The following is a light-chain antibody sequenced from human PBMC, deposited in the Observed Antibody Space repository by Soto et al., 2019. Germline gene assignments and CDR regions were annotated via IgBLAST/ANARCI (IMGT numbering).Light chain of an antibody. CDR3: HQYNSWPPGT. CDR2: DAS. V-gene: IGKV3D-15*01. CDR1: QSVRSN. Sequence: EVVMTQSPVTVSVSPGERATLSFGASQSVRSNLAWYQQKPGQAPRLLISDASSRATGIPDRFSGSGSGTEFTLTISSLQSEDFALYYCHQYNSWPPGTFGQGTKVDI. J-gene: IGKJ2*01.